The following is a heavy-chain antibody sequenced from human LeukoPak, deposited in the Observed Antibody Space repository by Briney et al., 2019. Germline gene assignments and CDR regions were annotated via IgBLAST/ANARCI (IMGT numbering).Heavy chain of an antibody. CDR3: AREARYCSSSSCDYFDY. V-gene: IGHV3-21*01. CDR1: GFTFSRYT. Sequence: PGGSLRLSCAASGFTFSRYTMNWVRQAPGKGLEWVSSISSSGYYIYQADSVKGRFTISRDNAKNSLYLQMNSLRAEDTAVHYCAREARYCSSSSCDYFDYWGQGTLVTVSS. J-gene: IGHJ4*02. D-gene: IGHD2-2*01. CDR2: ISSSGYYI.